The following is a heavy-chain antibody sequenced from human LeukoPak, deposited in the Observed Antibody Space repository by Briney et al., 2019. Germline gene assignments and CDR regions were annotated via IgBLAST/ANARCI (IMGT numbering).Heavy chain of an antibody. D-gene: IGHD4-23*01. Sequence: GGSLRLSRAASGFTFSSYAMSWVRQAPGKGLEWVSAISGSGGSTYYADSVKGRFTISRDNSKNTLYLQMNSLRAEDTAVYYCAKALYGNQFNWFDPWGQGTLVTVSS. CDR2: ISGSGGST. V-gene: IGHV3-23*01. J-gene: IGHJ5*02. CDR1: GFTFSSYA. CDR3: AKALYGNQFNWFDP.